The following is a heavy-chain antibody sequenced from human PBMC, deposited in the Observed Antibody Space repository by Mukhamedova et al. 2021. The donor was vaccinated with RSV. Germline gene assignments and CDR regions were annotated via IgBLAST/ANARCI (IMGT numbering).Heavy chain of an antibody. J-gene: IGHJ6*04. Sequence: MTWVRQAPGKGLEWVATVKQDGSEKYYGDSVKGRFIISRDNAQNSLYLHMNSLRAEDTAVYYCARARIDVWGKGATVTVSS. CDR2: VKQDGSEK. D-gene: IGHD2-15*01. CDR3: ARARIDV. V-gene: IGHV3-7*04.